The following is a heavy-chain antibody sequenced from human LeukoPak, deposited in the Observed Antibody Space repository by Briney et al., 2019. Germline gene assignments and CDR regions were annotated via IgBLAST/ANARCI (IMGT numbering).Heavy chain of an antibody. D-gene: IGHD3-3*01. CDR3: ARAHQSYYDFWSGYPSPYNFDY. Sequence: PSETLSLTCTVSGGSISSYYWSWIRQPPGKGLEWIGYIYYSGSTNYNPSLKSRVTISVDTSKNQFSLKLSSVTAADTAVYYCARAHQSYYDFWSGYPSPYNFDYWGQGTLVTVSS. J-gene: IGHJ4*02. CDR1: GGSISSYY. V-gene: IGHV4-59*01. CDR2: IYYSGST.